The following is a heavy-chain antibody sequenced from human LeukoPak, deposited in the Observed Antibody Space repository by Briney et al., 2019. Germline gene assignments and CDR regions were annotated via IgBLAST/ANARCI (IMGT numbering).Heavy chain of an antibody. CDR1: GFTFSSYW. D-gene: IGHD6-13*01. CDR2: ISGSGGST. J-gene: IGHJ6*02. CDR3: AKAPRAAAGTYNGMDV. V-gene: IGHV3-23*01. Sequence: GGSLRLSCAASGFTFSSYWMSWVRQAPGKGLEWVSAISGSGGSTYYADSMKGRFTISRDNSKNTLYLQMNSLRAEDTAVYYCAKAPRAAAGTYNGMDVWGQGTTVTVPS.